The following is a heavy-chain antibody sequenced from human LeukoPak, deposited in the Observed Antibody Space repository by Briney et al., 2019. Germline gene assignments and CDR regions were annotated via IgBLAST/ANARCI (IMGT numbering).Heavy chain of an antibody. CDR2: IYSGGST. Sequence: GSLRLSCADSGFTVSSNYMSWVRQAPGKGLEWVSVIYSGGSTYYADSVKGRFTISRDNSKNTLYLQMNSLRAEDTAVYYCARDSYGHVDYWGQGTLVTVSS. V-gene: IGHV3-66*01. CDR3: ARDSYGHVDY. J-gene: IGHJ4*02. CDR1: GFTVSSNY. D-gene: IGHD5-18*01.